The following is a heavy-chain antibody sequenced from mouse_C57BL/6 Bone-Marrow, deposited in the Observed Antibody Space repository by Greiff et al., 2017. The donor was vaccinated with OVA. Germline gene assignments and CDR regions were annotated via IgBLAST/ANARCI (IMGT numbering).Heavy chain of an antibody. J-gene: IGHJ1*03. CDR3: APGTTVVAGDWYFDV. Sequence: QVQLQQPGAELVKPGASVKVSCKASGYTFTSYWIHWVKQRPGQGLEWIGRIHPSDSDTNYNQKFKGKATLTVDKSSSTAYMQLSSLTSEDSAVYYCAPGTTVVAGDWYFDVWGTGTTVTVSS. CDR1: GYTFTSYW. CDR2: IHPSDSDT. D-gene: IGHD1-1*01. V-gene: IGHV1-74*01.